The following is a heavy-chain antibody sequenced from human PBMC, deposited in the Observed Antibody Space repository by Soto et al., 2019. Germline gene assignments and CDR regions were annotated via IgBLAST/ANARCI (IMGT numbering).Heavy chain of an antibody. CDR1: GFTFSSYS. D-gene: IGHD2-2*01. CDR3: ARDHPDIVVVPAAIF. V-gene: IGHV3-21*01. J-gene: IGHJ4*02. Sequence: PGGSLRLSCAASGFTFSSYSMNWVRQAPGKGLEWVSSISSSSSYIYYADSVKGRFTISRDNAKNSLYLQMNSLRAEDTAVYYCARDHPDIVVVPAAIFWGQGTLVTVSS. CDR2: ISSSSSYI.